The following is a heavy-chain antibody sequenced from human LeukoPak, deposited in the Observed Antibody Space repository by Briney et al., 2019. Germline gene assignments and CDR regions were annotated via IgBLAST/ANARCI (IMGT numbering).Heavy chain of an antibody. CDR1: GFTFNTYS. CDR2: ISYDGSNK. J-gene: IGHJ1*01. Sequence: GGSLRLSCVASGFTFNTYSMHWVRQAPGKGLEWVAVISYDGSNKYYADSVKGRFTISRDNSKNTLYLQMNSLRAEDTAVYNCARDAAQVWVGEYFQHWGQGTLVTVSS. D-gene: IGHD2-8*01. CDR3: ARDAAQVWVGEYFQH. V-gene: IGHV3-30-3*01.